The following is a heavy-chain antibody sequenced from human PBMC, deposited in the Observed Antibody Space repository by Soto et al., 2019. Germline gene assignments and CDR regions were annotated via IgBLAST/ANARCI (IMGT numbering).Heavy chain of an antibody. V-gene: IGHV3-23*01. Sequence: GGSLRLSCAASGFTFSDYAMSWVRQAPGKGLQWVSGISSNGVSTYYADSVKGRFTISRDNSKNTLFLQMNSLRAEDTAVYYCAKITVRQWLLSRYFDYWGQGSPVTVSS. CDR1: GFTFSDYA. CDR2: ISSNGVST. J-gene: IGHJ4*02. D-gene: IGHD3-3*01. CDR3: AKITVRQWLLSRYFDY.